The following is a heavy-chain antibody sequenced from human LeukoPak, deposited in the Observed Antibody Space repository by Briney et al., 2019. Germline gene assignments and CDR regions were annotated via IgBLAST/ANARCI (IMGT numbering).Heavy chain of an antibody. D-gene: IGHD1-26*01. CDR3: ARVPTLAGGSYCDY. CDR2: INHSGST. CDR1: GGSFSGYY. V-gene: IGHV4-34*01. Sequence: SETLSLTCAVYGGSFSGYYWSWIRQPPGKGLEWIGEINHSGSTNYNPSLKSRVTISVDTSKNQFSLKLSSVTAADTAVYYCARVPTLAGGSYCDYWGQGTLVTVSS. J-gene: IGHJ4*02.